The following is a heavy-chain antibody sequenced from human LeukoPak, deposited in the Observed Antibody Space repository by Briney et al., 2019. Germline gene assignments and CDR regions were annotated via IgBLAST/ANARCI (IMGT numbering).Heavy chain of an antibody. J-gene: IGHJ6*02. CDR2: INPNSGGT. CDR1: GYTFTGYY. V-gene: IGHV1-2*02. CDR3: ARGGYLRSPYYYFGMDV. Sequence: ASVKVSCKASGYTFTGYYMHWVRQAPGQGLEWMGWINPNSGGTNYAQKFQGRVTMTRDTSISTAYMELSRLRSDDTAVYYCARGGYLRSPYYYFGMDVWGQGTTVTVSS. D-gene: IGHD5-12*01.